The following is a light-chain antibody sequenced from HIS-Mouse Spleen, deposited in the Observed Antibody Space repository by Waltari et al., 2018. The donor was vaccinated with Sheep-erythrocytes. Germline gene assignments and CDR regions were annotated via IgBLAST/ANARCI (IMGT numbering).Light chain of an antibody. Sequence: DIQMTQSPSTLSASVGDRVTITCRASQSISSWLAWYQQKPGKAPKLLIYKASSLESGVPSRFSGSGSRTEFTLTISSLQPDDFATYYCQQYNSSLTFGPGTKVDIK. CDR3: QQYNSSLT. J-gene: IGKJ3*01. V-gene: IGKV1-5*03. CDR2: KAS. CDR1: QSISSW.